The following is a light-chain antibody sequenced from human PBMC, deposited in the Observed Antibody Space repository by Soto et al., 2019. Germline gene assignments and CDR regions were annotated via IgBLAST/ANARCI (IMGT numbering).Light chain of an antibody. CDR2: YNS. CDR1: NSNIASNY. V-gene: IGLV1-47*02. Sequence: QSVLIQPPSVSGTPGQQISISCSGNNSNIASNYVYWYQQLPGAAPNVLIYYNSQRPSGVPDRFSGSKSGTSASLAISGLRSEDEADYYCESWDDNLRSQMFGGGTKVTVL. J-gene: IGLJ3*02. CDR3: ESWDDNLRSQM.